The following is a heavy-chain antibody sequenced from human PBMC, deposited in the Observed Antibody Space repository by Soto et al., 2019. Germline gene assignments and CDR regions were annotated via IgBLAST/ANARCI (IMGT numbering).Heavy chain of an antibody. CDR2: IYYSGST. D-gene: IGHD2-2*01. CDR1: GGSVGSSSYY. Sequence: SETLSLTCTVSGGSVGSSSYYWGWIRQPPGKGLEWIGSIYYSGSTYYNPSLKSRVTISVDTSKNQFSLKLSSVTAADTAVYYCARPPESCSSASCSGFDPWGQGTLVTVSS. J-gene: IGHJ5*02. V-gene: IGHV4-39*01. CDR3: ARPPESCSSASCSGFDP.